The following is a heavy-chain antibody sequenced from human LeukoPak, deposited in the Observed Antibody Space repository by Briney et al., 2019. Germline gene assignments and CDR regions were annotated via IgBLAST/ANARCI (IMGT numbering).Heavy chain of an antibody. CDR1: GFIFSSYG. V-gene: IGHV3-33*01. CDR3: ARDTEGLVDY. J-gene: IGHJ4*02. CDR2: IWCDGSNK. Sequence: GGSLRLSCAASGFIFSSYGMHWVRQAPGKGLEGVAVIWCDGSNKYYADSVKGRFTISRDKSKNTLYLQMNSLRAEDTAVYYCARDTEGLVDYWGQGTLVTVSS.